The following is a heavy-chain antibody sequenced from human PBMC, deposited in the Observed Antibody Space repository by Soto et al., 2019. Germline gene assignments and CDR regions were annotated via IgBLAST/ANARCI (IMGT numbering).Heavy chain of an antibody. D-gene: IGHD2-15*01. Sequence: GSLRLSCAASGFTVSSNYMSWVRQAPGKGLEWVSVIYSGGSTYYADSVKGRFTISRDNSKNTLYLQMNSLRAEDTAVYYCAIGRGYGHQPDSYYLEKWGQETLVTASS. CDR3: AIGRGYGHQPDSYYLEK. CDR2: IYSGGST. J-gene: IGHJ4*01. V-gene: IGHV3-53*01. CDR1: GFTVSSNY.